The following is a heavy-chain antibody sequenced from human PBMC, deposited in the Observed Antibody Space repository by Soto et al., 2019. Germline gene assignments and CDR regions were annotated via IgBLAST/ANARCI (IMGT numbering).Heavy chain of an antibody. J-gene: IGHJ4*02. CDR2: ISDDGNSK. CDR3: AREGYTSGFAPAFDY. D-gene: IGHD3-22*01. CDR1: GFIFSTSH. Sequence: PGGSLRLSCAASGFIFSTSHMHWVRQAPGKGLEWVTGISDDGNSKYYAESVKGRFTISRENSKNTLYVEMDSLTIEDTALYFCAREGYTSGFAPAFDYWGQGTLVTVSS. V-gene: IGHV3-30-3*01.